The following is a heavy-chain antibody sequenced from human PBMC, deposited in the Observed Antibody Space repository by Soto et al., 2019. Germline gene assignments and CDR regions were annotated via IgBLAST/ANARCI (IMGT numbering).Heavy chain of an antibody. CDR3: ARHDRIAVAGMDV. J-gene: IGHJ6*02. CDR2: INHSGST. D-gene: IGHD6-19*01. Sequence: SETLSLACAVYGGSFSGYYWSWIRQPPGKGLEWIGEINHSGSTNYNPSLKSRVTISVDTSKNQFSLKLSSVTAADTAVYYCARHDRIAVAGMDVWGQGTTVTVSS. CDR1: GGSFSGYY. V-gene: IGHV4-34*01.